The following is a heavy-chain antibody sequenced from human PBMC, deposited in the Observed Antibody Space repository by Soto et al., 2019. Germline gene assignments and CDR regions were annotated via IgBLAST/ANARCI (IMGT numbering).Heavy chain of an antibody. J-gene: IGHJ6*03. CDR1: GVSFSGYY. Sequence: PSETLSLTCAFYGVSFSGYYWSWIRQPPGKGLEWIGEINHSGSTNYNPSLKSRVTISVDTSKNQFSLKLSSVTAADTAVYYCASLHDSDYYYYMDVWGKGTTVTVSS. D-gene: IGHD3-3*01. V-gene: IGHV4-34*01. CDR3: ASLHDSDYYYYMDV. CDR2: INHSGST.